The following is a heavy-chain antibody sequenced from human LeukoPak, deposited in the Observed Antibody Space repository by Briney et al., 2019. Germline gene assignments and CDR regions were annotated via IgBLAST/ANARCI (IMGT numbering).Heavy chain of an antibody. CDR1: GFTFSSYA. Sequence: GGSLRLSCAASGFTFSSYAMNWVRQAPGKGLEWVSIISGSGDNTYYTDSVKGRFTISRDNSKNTLYLQMNSLRAEDTAVYYCARAFAVAGDYWGQGTLVTVSS. CDR3: ARAFAVAGDY. V-gene: IGHV3-23*01. D-gene: IGHD6-19*01. J-gene: IGHJ4*02. CDR2: ISGSGDNT.